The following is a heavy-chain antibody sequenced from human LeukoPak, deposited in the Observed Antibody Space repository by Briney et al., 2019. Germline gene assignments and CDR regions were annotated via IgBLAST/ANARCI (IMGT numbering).Heavy chain of an antibody. CDR1: GGSFSGYY. V-gene: IGHV4-34*01. J-gene: IGHJ5*02. D-gene: IGHD2-15*01. CDR2: INHSGST. Sequence: SSETLSLTCAVYGGSFSGYYWSWIRQPPGKGLEWIGEINHSGSTNYNPSLKSRVTISVDTSKNQFSLKLSPVTAADTAVYYCARGRTRYCSGGSCHNWFDPWGQGTLVTVSS. CDR3: ARGRTRYCSGGSCHNWFDP.